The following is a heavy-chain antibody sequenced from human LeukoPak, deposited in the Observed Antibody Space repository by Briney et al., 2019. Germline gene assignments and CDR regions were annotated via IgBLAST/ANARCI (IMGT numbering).Heavy chain of an antibody. V-gene: IGHV3-23*01. CDR1: GFTFSSYA. J-gene: IGHJ6*03. Sequence: GGSLRLSCAASGFTFSSYAMSWVRQAPGKGPEWVSDISGSGGSTYYADSVKGRFTISRDNSKNTLYLQMNSLRTEDTAVYYCAKQAGTTSYYYYYMDVWGKGTTVTVSS. CDR2: ISGSGGST. CDR3: AKQAGTTSYYYYYMDV. D-gene: IGHD6-19*01.